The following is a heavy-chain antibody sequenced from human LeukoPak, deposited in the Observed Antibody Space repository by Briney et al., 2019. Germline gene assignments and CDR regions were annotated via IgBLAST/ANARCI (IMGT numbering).Heavy chain of an antibody. CDR3: ARDLGFLEWSLFDY. D-gene: IGHD3-3*01. V-gene: IGHV4-30-2*01. CDR1: GGSISSGGYY. Sequence: SQTLSLICTVSGGSISSGGYYWSWIRQPPGKGLEWIGYIYHSGSTYYNPSLKSRVTISVDRSKNQFSLELSSVTAADTAVYYCARDLGFLEWSLFDYWGQGTLVTVSS. CDR2: IYHSGST. J-gene: IGHJ4*02.